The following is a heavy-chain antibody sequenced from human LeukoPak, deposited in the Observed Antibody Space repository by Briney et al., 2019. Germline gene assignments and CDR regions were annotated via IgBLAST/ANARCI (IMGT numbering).Heavy chain of an antibody. CDR1: GFIVSSNY. CDR2: IYSGGNT. J-gene: IGHJ5*01. Sequence: PGGSLRLSCAASGFIVSSNYMSWVRQAPGKELEWVSIIYSGGNTYYADSVKGRFTISRDISKNTVSLQMNSLRAEDTAVYYCAREEADSWGQGTLVTVSS. V-gene: IGHV3-66*01. CDR3: AREEADS.